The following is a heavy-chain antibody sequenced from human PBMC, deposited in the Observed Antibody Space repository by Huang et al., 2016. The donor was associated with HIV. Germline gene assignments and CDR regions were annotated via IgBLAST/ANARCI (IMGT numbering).Heavy chain of an antibody. V-gene: IGHV4-61*01. CDR3: AREMAARPGFDY. CDR1: GGSVSSGSYY. D-gene: IGHD6-19*01. Sequence: QVQLQESGPGLVKPSETLSLTCTVSGGSVSSGSYYWSWIRQPPGKGLEWIGYIYYSGSTNYNPSLKSRVTISVDTSKNQFSLKLSSVTAADTAVYYCAREMAARPGFDYWGQGTLFTVSS. J-gene: IGHJ4*02. CDR2: IYYSGST.